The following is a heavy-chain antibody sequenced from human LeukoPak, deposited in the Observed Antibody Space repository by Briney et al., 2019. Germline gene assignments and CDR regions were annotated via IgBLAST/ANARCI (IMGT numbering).Heavy chain of an antibody. Sequence: PSETLSLTCAVCGYYWSWIRQPPGKGLEWIGEINHSGSTNYNPSLKSRVTISVDTSKNQFSLQLNSVTPEDTAVYYCAREASHPTTPPRATKIAALDYWGQGTLVTVSS. CDR1: GYY. J-gene: IGHJ4*02. D-gene: IGHD5-24*01. CDR3: AREASHPTTPPRATKIAALDY. CDR2: INHSGST. V-gene: IGHV4-34*01.